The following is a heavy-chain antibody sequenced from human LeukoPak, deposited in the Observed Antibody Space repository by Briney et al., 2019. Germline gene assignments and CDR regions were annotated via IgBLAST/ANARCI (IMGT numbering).Heavy chain of an antibody. CDR1: GYTFTGYY. CDR2: INPNSGGT. V-gene: IGHV1-2*02. D-gene: IGHD3-3*01. J-gene: IGHJ4*02. Sequence: ASVKVSCKASGYTFTGYYMHWVRQAPGQGLEWMGWINPNSGGTNYAQKFQGRVTMTRDTSISTAYMELSRLRSDDTAVYYCARDRMWGDFWSGYHDYWGQGTLVTVSS. CDR3: ARDRMWGDFWSGYHDY.